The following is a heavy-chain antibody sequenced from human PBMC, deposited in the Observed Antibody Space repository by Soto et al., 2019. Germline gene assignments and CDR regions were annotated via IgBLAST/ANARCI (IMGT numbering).Heavy chain of an antibody. Sequence: QVQLVQSGAEVKKPGASVKVSCKASGYTFTSYYMHWVRQAPGQGLEWMGIINPSGGSTSYAQKFQGRVTMTRDTSTSTVYMELSSLRSEDTAVYYCARDVGGDSSSPGGYYYYYMDVWGKGTTVTVSS. V-gene: IGHV1-46*03. D-gene: IGHD6-6*01. CDR3: ARDVGGDSSSPGGYYYYYMDV. CDR2: INPSGGST. CDR1: GYTFTSYY. J-gene: IGHJ6*03.